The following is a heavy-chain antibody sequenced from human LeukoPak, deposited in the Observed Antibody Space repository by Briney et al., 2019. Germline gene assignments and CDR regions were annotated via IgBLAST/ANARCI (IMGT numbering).Heavy chain of an antibody. V-gene: IGHV3-21*04. D-gene: IGHD5-18*01. CDR2: IDPSSTYI. Sequence: GGSLRLSCAASGFTFSSYSMNWVRQAPGKGLEWVSAIDPSSTYIYYADSVKGRFTISRDNAENSLYLQMNSLRAEDTAVYYCAKGGYSYGPPTDHWGQGTLVTVSS. CDR3: AKGGYSYGPPTDH. CDR1: GFTFSSYS. J-gene: IGHJ4*02.